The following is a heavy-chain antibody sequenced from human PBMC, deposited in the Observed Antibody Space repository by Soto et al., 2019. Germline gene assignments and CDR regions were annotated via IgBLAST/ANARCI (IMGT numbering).Heavy chain of an antibody. CDR3: ARATYYYDSSGYSDRVLDY. J-gene: IGHJ4*02. CDR2: IYYSGTT. D-gene: IGHD3-22*01. V-gene: IGHV4-59*12. Sequence: PSETLSLTCTVSGGSISGYYWSWIRQPPGKGLEWIGNIYYSGTTNYNPSLKSRVTISEDTSKNQFSLKLSSVTAADTAVYYCARATYYYDSSGYSDRVLDYWGQGTLVTVSS. CDR1: GGSISGYY.